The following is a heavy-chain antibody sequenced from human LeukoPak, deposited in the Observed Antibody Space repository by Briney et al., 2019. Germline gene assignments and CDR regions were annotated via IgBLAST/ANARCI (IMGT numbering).Heavy chain of an antibody. V-gene: IGHV1-69*04. CDR2: IIPILGIA. CDR1: GGTFSSYA. D-gene: IGHD6-13*01. J-gene: IGHJ3*02. Sequence: GASVKVSCKASGGTFSSYAISWVRQAPGQGLEWMGRIIPILGIANYAQKFQGRVTITADKSTSTAYMELSSLRSEDTAVYYCAREKGAAALIVAFDIWGQGTMVTVSS. CDR3: AREKGAAALIVAFDI.